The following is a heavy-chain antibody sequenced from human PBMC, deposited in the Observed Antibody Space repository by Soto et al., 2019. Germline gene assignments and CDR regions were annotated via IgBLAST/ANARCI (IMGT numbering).Heavy chain of an antibody. Sequence: PGVSLRLSCAASGFTFSSYAMHWVRQAPGKGLEWVAVISYDGSNKYYADSVKGRFTISRDNSKNTLYLQMNSLRAEDTAVYYCARDLGAARPGPLDYWGQGTLVTVSS. V-gene: IGHV3-30-3*01. CDR1: GFTFSSYA. D-gene: IGHD6-6*01. CDR2: ISYDGSNK. CDR3: ARDLGAARPGPLDY. J-gene: IGHJ4*02.